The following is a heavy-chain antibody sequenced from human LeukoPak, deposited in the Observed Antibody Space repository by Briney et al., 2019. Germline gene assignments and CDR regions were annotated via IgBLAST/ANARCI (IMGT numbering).Heavy chain of an antibody. V-gene: IGHV1-2*02. J-gene: IGHJ3*02. Sequence: ASVKVSCKASGYTFTAYYIHWVRQAPGQGLEWMGWINPNSGDTNFAQNFQGRVTMTRDTSISTAYMELNRLTSDDTAVYYCARLEDGPDAFDIWGPGTMVTVSS. CDR3: ARLEDGPDAFDI. CDR1: GYTFTAYY. CDR2: INPNSGDT.